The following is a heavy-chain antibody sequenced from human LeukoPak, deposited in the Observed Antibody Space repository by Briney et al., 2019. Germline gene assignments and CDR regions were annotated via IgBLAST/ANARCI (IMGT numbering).Heavy chain of an antibody. J-gene: IGHJ3*02. Sequence: ASVKVSCKASGYTFISYGISWVRQAPGQGLEWMGWISAYNGNTNYAQNLQGRVTMTTDTSTSTAYMELGSLRSDDTAVYYRAGVDGSYYSNAFDIWGQGTMVTVSS. V-gene: IGHV1-18*01. CDR3: AGVDGSYYSNAFDI. CDR1: GYTFISYG. CDR2: ISAYNGNT. D-gene: IGHD1-26*01.